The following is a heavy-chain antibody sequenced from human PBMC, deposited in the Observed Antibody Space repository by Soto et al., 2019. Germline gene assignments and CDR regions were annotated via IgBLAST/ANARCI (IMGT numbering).Heavy chain of an antibody. CDR1: GFTFTSHS. J-gene: IGHJ4*02. CDR2: ISSSSSTI. Sequence: EVQLVESGGGLVQPGGSLRLSCAASGFTFTSHSMNWVRQAPGKGLEWVSYISSSSSTIYYANSVKGRFTISRDNAKNSLYQEMNSLRDEDTAVYYCARDAKGSSGDHFDYWGQGTLVTVSS. CDR3: ARDAKGSSGDHFDY. V-gene: IGHV3-48*02. D-gene: IGHD1-1*01.